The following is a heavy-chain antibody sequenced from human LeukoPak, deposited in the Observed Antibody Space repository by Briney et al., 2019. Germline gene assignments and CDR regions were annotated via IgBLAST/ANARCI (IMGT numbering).Heavy chain of an antibody. J-gene: IGHJ3*02. D-gene: IGHD2-2*01. V-gene: IGHV5-51*01. CDR1: GYSFTSYW. Sequence: GESLKISCKGSGYSFTSYWIGWVRQMPGKGLEWMGIIYPGDSATRYSPSFQGLVTISADKSISTAYLQWSSLKASDTAMYYCARRQETYPGAFDIWGQGTMITVSS. CDR2: IYPGDSAT. CDR3: ARRQETYPGAFDI.